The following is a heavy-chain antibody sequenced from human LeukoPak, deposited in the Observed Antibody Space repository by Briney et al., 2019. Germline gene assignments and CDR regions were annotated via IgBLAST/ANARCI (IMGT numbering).Heavy chain of an antibody. CDR1: GFTFSSYW. Sequence: GGSLSLSCAASGFTFSSYWMSWVRQAPGKGLEWVANIKQDGSEKYYVDSVKGRFTISRDNAKNSLYLQMNSLRAEDTAVYYCARDKCSGGSCYSRGGYFDYWGQGTLVTVSS. D-gene: IGHD2-15*01. CDR2: IKQDGSEK. J-gene: IGHJ4*02. V-gene: IGHV3-7*01. CDR3: ARDKCSGGSCYSRGGYFDY.